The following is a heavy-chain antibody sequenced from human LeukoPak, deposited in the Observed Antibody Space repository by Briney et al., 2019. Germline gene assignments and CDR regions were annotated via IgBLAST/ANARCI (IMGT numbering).Heavy chain of an antibody. CDR1: GDTFTGYY. J-gene: IGHJ6*02. CDR2: INPSSGDT. Sequence: GASVKVPCKASGDTFTGYYMHWVRQAHGQGLEWMGWINPSSGDTNYARKFQGRVTMTRDTSISTAYMELSRLRSDDTAVYYCASAVTTYYAMDVWGQGTTFPVSS. CDR3: ASAVTTYYAMDV. V-gene: IGHV1-2*02. D-gene: IGHD4-17*01.